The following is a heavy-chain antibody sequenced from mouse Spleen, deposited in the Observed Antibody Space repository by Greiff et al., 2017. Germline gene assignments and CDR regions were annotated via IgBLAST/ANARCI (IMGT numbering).Heavy chain of an antibody. V-gene: IGHV1-72*01. J-gene: IGHJ2*01. CDR3: ARSRDYYFDY. CDR1: GYTFTTYP. CDR2: IDPNSGGT. Sequence: VQLQQSGAELVKPGASVKMSCKASGYTFTTYPIEWMKQNHGKSLEWIGRIDPNSGGTKYNEKFKSKATLTVDKPSSTAYMQLSSLTSEDSAVYYCARSRDYYFDYWGQGTTLTVSS.